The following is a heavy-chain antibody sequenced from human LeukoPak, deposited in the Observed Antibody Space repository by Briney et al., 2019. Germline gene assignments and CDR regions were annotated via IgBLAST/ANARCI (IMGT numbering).Heavy chain of an antibody. D-gene: IGHD3-10*01. Sequence: GGSLRLSCAASGFAFSTYWMGWVRQAPGKGLEWVANIKQDGSEKFYVDSVKGRFTISRDNAENSVFLQMNSLRAEDTAVYYCARHTAGVDIWGQGTVVTVSS. CDR1: GFAFSTYW. V-gene: IGHV3-7*05. CDR3: ARHTAGVDI. J-gene: IGHJ3*02. CDR2: IKQDGSEK.